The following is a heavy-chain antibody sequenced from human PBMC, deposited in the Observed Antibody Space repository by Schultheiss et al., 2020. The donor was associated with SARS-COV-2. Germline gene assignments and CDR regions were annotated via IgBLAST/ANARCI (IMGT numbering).Heavy chain of an antibody. D-gene: IGHD1-26*01. V-gene: IGHV3-30*03. CDR1: GFIFNNYA. CDR2: ISHDGNTR. J-gene: IGHJ6*02. CDR3: ARGGSTKATF. Sequence: GESLKISCSASGFIFNNYAMHWVRQTPGKGLEWLALISHDGNTRSYADSVKGRFTISRDNAKKSLYLQMNSLTSEDTAVYYCARGGSTKATFWGQGTTVTVSS.